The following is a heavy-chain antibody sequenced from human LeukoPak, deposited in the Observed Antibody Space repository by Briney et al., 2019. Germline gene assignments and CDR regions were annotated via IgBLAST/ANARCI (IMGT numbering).Heavy chain of an antibody. V-gene: IGHV3-7*01. CDR1: GFTFGDHS. CDR2: IKEDGSEE. D-gene: IGHD3-22*01. J-gene: IGHJ3*01. Sequence: PGRSLRLSCTASGFTFGDHSVSWFRQAPGKGLECVANIKEDGSEEYYVDSVKGRFSISRDNAKKSLHLQMNSLRAEDTAVYYCARDWLAGNPYHAFDLWGKGTMVTVSS. CDR3: ARDWLAGNPYHAFDL.